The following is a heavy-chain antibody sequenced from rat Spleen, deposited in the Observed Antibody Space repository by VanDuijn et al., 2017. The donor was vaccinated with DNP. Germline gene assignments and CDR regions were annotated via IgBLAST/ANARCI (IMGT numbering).Heavy chain of an antibody. Sequence: EVKLVESGGGLIQPGRSLKLSCAASGFNFNDYWMGWVRQAPGKGLKWIGEINKDSSTIKYIPSLKDKLTVSRDNAQNTLYLQMSKLGSEDTAIYYCVREEFGVDYWGQGVMVTVSS. CDR1: GFNFNDYW. D-gene: IGHD4-3*01. V-gene: IGHV4-2*01. CDR3: VREEFGVDY. J-gene: IGHJ2*01. CDR2: INKDSSTI.